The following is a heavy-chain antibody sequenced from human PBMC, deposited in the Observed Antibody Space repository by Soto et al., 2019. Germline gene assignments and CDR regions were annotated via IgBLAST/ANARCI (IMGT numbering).Heavy chain of an antibody. CDR2: IYWDDDK. D-gene: IGHD6-6*01. J-gene: IGHJ4*02. Sequence: QITLKESGPTLVKPTQTLTLTCTFSGLSLSTRGVAVGWIRQPPGKALEWLALIYWDDDKRYSPSLKSRLTITKDTSKNQVVLTMTNMDPVDTATYYCAHRPEGQLVIGVFDYWGQGTLVTVSS. V-gene: IGHV2-5*02. CDR1: GLSLSTRGVA. CDR3: AHRPEGQLVIGVFDY.